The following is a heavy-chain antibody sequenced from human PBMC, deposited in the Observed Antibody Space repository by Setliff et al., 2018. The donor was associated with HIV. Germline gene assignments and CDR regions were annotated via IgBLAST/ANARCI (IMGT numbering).Heavy chain of an antibody. J-gene: IGHJ3*02. V-gene: IGHV4-4*09. CDR3: ARQITSVTTEKLVVNDAFDI. Sequence: SETLSLTCSVSGASISSYYWSWIRQPPGKGLEWIGYISPTGNTNYNPSLKSRVTISTDTSKNQFSLKLSSVTAADTAVYYCARQITSVTTEKLVVNDAFDIWGQGIMVTVSS. D-gene: IGHD3-22*01. CDR1: GASISSYY. CDR2: ISPTGNT.